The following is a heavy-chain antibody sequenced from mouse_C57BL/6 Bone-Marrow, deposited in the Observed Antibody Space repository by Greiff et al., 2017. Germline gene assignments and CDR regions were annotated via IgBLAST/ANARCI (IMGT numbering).Heavy chain of an antibody. CDR1: GYAFSSYW. J-gene: IGHJ2*01. Sequence: VQLQQSGAELVKPGASVKISCKASGYAFSSYWMNWVKQRPGTGLEWIGQIYPGDGDTNYNGKFKGKATLTADKSSSTAYMQLSSLTAEDSAVYFCARAMHYDYDVRYFDYWGQGTTLTVSS. CDR3: ARAMHYDYDVRYFDY. D-gene: IGHD2-4*01. CDR2: IYPGDGDT. V-gene: IGHV1-80*01.